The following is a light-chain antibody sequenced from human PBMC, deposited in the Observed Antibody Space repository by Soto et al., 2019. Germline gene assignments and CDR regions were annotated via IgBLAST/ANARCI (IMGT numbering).Light chain of an antibody. Sequence: QSVLTQPPSVSGAPGQRVTISCTGSSSNIGAGYDVHWYQQLPGTAPKLLIYGNSNRPSGVPDRFSGSKSGTSASLAITGLQAEDEADYYCQSYDSSRSGVVFGGGTQLTGL. J-gene: IGLJ2*01. CDR3: QSYDSSRSGVV. CDR2: GNS. CDR1: SSNIGAGYD. V-gene: IGLV1-40*01.